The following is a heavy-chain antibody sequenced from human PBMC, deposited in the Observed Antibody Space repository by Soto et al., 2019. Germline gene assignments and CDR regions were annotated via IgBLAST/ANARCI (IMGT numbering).Heavy chain of an antibody. Sequence: QVQLVESGGGVVQPGGSLRLSCKASGFTFSSYAIHWVRQAPGKGLEWVSVISADGVNKHSAESVRGRFVISRDNSNDTVHLEMNRLRLEDTAVYFCARRLTTTVSALGYWGQGSLVNVSS. D-gene: IGHD4-17*01. CDR1: GFTFSSYA. CDR2: ISADGVNK. CDR3: ARRLTTTVSALGY. V-gene: IGHV3-30*09. J-gene: IGHJ4*02.